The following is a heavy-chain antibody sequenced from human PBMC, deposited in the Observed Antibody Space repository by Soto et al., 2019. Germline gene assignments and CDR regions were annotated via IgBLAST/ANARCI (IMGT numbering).Heavy chain of an antibody. CDR1: GFTFSSYA. CDR3: AKDLSSGSSHYGMDV. J-gene: IGHJ6*02. Sequence: EVQLLESGGGLVQPGGSLRLSFAASGFTFSSYAISWFRQVPGKGREWVSGIMGSGGSPYNAASVKGRFTISRDNSKNTLYLQMNSLRAEDTAVYYCAKDLSSGSSHYGMDVWGQGTTVTVSS. V-gene: IGHV3-23*01. CDR2: IMGSGGSP. D-gene: IGHD1-26*01.